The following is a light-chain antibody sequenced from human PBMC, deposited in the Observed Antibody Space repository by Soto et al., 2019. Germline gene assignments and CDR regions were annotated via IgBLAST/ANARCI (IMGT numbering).Light chain of an antibody. V-gene: IGKV1-33*01. CDR1: QDISKY. J-gene: IGKJ2*01. CDR3: QQYDNLPHT. Sequence: DIQMTQSPSSLSASVGDRVTITCQASQDISKYLNWYQQKPGKAPKLLIYDASHLQTGVPSRFSGSVSGTDFTFTSRSLRPEAIATYYCQQYDNLPHTFVQGTNLEI. CDR2: DAS.